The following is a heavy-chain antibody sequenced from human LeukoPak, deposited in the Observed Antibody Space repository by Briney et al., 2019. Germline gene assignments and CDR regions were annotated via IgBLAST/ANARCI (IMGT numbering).Heavy chain of an antibody. V-gene: IGHV1-69*05. CDR2: IIPIFGTA. Sequence: SVKVSCKASGCTFSSYAIRWVRQAPGQGLEWMGGIIPIFGTANYAQKFQRRVTMTTDTSTSRAYMEPRRRRADDSAVYYCARIHAENYFDFWGQGTLVTVSS. J-gene: IGHJ4*02. CDR1: GCTFSSYA. CDR3: ARIHAENYFDF.